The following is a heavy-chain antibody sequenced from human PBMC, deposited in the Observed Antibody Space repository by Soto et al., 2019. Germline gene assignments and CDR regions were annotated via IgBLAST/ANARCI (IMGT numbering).Heavy chain of an antibody. D-gene: IGHD3-3*02. CDR1: GFTFSNPW. CDR2: IKSKIDGGTT. V-gene: IGHV3-15*07. CDR3: TTDSHFSARLVRFDL. J-gene: IGHJ4*01. Sequence: GGSLRLSCAASGFTFSNPWINWVRQAPGKGLEWVGRIKSKIDGGTTDFAAFVQGRFAISRDDSQDTMFLQMNSLKSEDTAVYYCTTDSHFSARLVRFDLWGRGTLVTVSS.